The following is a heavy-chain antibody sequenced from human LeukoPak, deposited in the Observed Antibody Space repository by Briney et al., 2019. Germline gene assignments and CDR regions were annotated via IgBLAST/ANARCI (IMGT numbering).Heavy chain of an antibody. CDR1: GGSISSYY. D-gene: IGHD6-19*01. CDR2: IYTSGST. V-gene: IGHV4-4*09. J-gene: IGHJ4*02. CDR3: ARGAVAGMSGNY. Sequence: SETLSLTCTVSGGSISSYYWSWIRQPPGKGLEWIEYIYTSGSTNYNPSLKSRVTISVDTSKNQFSLKLSSVTAADTAVYYCARGAVAGMSGNYWGQGTLVTVSS.